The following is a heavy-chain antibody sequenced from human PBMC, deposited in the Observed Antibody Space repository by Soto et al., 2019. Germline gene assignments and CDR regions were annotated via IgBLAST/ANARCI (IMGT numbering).Heavy chain of an antibody. CDR2: IIPIFGSA. CDR1: GGTFSSYA. V-gene: IGHV1-69*13. J-gene: IGHJ6*02. Sequence: SVKVSCKASGGTFSSYAISWVRQAPGQGLEWMGGIIPIFGSANYAQKFQGRVTITADESTSTAYMELSSLRSEDTAVYYCARAITPGFGVDSYYYYYYGMDVWGQGTTVTVSS. CDR3: ARAITPGFGVDSYYYYYYGMDV. D-gene: IGHD3-10*01.